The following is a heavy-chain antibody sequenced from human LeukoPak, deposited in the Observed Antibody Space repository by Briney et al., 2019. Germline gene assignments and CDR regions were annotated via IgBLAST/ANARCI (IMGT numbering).Heavy chain of an antibody. V-gene: IGHV3-23*01. Sequence: GGSLRLSCAASGFTFSSYAMSWVRQAPGKGLEWVSVISGSGDSTYYADSVKGRFTISRDNSKNTLYLQMNSLRAEDTAVYYCAKDRIVAAAMGAFQHWGQGTLVTVSS. CDR1: GFTFSSYA. J-gene: IGHJ1*01. D-gene: IGHD2-2*01. CDR2: ISGSGDST. CDR3: AKDRIVAAAMGAFQH.